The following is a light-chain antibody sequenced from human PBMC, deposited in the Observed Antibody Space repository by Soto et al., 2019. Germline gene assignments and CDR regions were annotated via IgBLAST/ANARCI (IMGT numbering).Light chain of an antibody. J-gene: IGKJ4*01. V-gene: IGKV1-27*01. Sequence: DIQMTQSPSSLSASLGDRVTITCRASQGIGVHLAWFQQNAGNVHKLLVYAASTLPSGVPSRFSGSGSGTDFTLTIRSLQPEAVATYYSQKYNSAPPTFGEGTKVEIK. CDR3: QKYNSAPPT. CDR1: QGIGVH. CDR2: AAS.